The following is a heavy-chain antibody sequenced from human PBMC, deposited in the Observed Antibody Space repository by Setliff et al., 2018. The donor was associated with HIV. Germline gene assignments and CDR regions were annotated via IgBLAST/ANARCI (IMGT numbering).Heavy chain of an antibody. CDR1: GYTFTSYG. J-gene: IGHJ4*02. D-gene: IGHD1-26*01. Sequence: ASVKVSCKAAGYTFTSYGIIWVRQAPGQGLEWMGWISAYNGNTNYEQKLQGRVIMTTDTSTRTAYMDLRSLKSDDTAVYYCARTPARKGRGVYYFDYWGQGTLVTVSS. CDR2: ISAYNGNT. V-gene: IGHV1-18*01. CDR3: ARTPARKGRGVYYFDY.